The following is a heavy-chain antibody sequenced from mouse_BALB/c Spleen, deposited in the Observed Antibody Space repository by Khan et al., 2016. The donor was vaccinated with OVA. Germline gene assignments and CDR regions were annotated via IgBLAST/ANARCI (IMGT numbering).Heavy chain of an antibody. CDR1: GYTFSSYG. D-gene: IGHD1-1*01. CDR3: ARGNYYGSSSWFGY. Sequence: QVQLQQSGAELMKPGASVKISCKATGYTFSSYGIEWVKQRPGHGLEWIGEILTGSGRNNYNEKFKGKATFTAETSSTTAYMQLSSLTSEDSAAYYCARGNYYGSSSWFGYWGQGTLVTVSA. CDR2: ILTGSGRN. V-gene: IGHV1-9*01. J-gene: IGHJ3*01.